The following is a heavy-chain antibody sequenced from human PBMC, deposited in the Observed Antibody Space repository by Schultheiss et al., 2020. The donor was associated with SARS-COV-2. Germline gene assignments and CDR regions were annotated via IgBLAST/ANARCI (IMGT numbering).Heavy chain of an antibody. CDR1: GGSTSSYY. V-gene: IGHV4-59*08. D-gene: IGHD2-15*01. CDR2: IYYSGST. Sequence: SETLSLTCTVSGGSTSSYYWSWIRQPPGKGLEWIGYIYYSGSTNYNPSLKSQVTISVDKSKNRFSLKLSSVTAADTAVYYCARGDIMGSPFWYWGQGTLVTVSS. CDR3: ARGDIMGSPFWY. J-gene: IGHJ4*02.